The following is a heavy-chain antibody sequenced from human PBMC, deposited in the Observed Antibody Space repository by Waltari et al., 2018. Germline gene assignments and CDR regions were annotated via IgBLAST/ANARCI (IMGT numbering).Heavy chain of an antibody. D-gene: IGHD3-3*01. CDR3: ARDRLLGDFWSGYFDY. V-gene: IGHV4-39*07. J-gene: IGHJ4*02. Sequence: QLQLQESGPGLVKPSETLSLTCPVSGGSISSSSYYWGWIRQPPGKGLEWIGSIYYSGSTYYNPSLKSRVTISVDTSKNQFSLKLSSVTAADTAVYYCARDRLLGDFWSGYFDYWGQGTLVTVSS. CDR1: GGSISSSSYY. CDR2: IYYSGST.